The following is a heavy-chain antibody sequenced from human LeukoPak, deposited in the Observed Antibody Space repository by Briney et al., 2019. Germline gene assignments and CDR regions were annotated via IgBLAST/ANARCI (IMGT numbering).Heavy chain of an antibody. V-gene: IGHV4-38-2*02. J-gene: IGHJ5*02. Sequence: SETLSLTCTVSGDSISSGYYWGWIRQPPGRGLEWIGSIHHSGSPYYNPSLKSRVTISVDTSKNQFSLKLSSVTAADTAVHYCARYYDGSGSPRFDPWGQGTLVTVSS. CDR1: GDSISSGYY. CDR3: ARYYDGSGSPRFDP. CDR2: IHHSGSP. D-gene: IGHD3-22*01.